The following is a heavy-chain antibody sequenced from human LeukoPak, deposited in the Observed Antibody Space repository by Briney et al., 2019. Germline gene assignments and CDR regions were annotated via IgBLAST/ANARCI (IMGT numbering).Heavy chain of an antibody. CDR2: VDGGGGGT. J-gene: IGHJ4*02. Sequence: PGGSLRLSCAASGFTLSCYAMTWVRQAPGRGLEWVSSVDGGGGGTYYADSVEGRSTISIDNSKDTLYLQMNGLRAEDTAVYFCAKQSAGSAAWYSLHYDFWGQGTLVTVSS. CDR1: GFTLSCYA. V-gene: IGHV3-23*01. D-gene: IGHD6-13*01. CDR3: AKQSAGSAAWYSLHYDF.